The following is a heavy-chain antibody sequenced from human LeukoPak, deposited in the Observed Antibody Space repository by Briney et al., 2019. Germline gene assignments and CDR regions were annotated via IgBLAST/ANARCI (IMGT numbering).Heavy chain of an antibody. CDR1: GGSISNYY. V-gene: IGHV4-59*12. Sequence: PSETLSLTCTVSGGSISNYYWSWIRQPPGKGLEWIGYIYYSGSTNYNPSLKSRVTISIDTSKNHCSLKLSSVTAADTAVYYCARAGPGYYDSTGYLYYFDYWGQGIVVTVSS. CDR3: ARAGPGYYDSTGYLYYFDY. CDR2: IYYSGST. J-gene: IGHJ4*02. D-gene: IGHD3-22*01.